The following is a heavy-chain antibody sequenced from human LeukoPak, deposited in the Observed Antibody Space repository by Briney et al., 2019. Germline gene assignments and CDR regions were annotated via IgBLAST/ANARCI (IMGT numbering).Heavy chain of an antibody. CDR1: GYSISSGYY. V-gene: IGHV4-38-2*01. CDR2: IYHSGST. D-gene: IGHD3-3*01. CDR3: ARLGYDFWSGSISWFDP. Sequence: PSETLSLTCAVSGYSISSGYYWGWIRQPPGKGLEWIGSIYHSGSTYYNPSLKSRVTISVDTSKNQFSLKLSSVTAADTAVYYCARLGYDFWSGSISWFDPWGQGTLVTVPS. J-gene: IGHJ5*02.